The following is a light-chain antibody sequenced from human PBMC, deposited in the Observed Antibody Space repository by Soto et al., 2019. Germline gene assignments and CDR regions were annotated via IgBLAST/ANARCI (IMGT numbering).Light chain of an antibody. CDR2: GAS. J-gene: IGKJ4*01. CDR1: QGISSF. CDR3: QQLRDYPLT. Sequence: IQVTQSPSSLSASIGDRVTITCRASQGISSFLAWYQQKPGNAPELLIFGASTLQSGVPSRLSGSGSGTDFTLTISSLQPEDFATYYCQQLRDYPLTFGRGTKV. V-gene: IGKV1-9*01.